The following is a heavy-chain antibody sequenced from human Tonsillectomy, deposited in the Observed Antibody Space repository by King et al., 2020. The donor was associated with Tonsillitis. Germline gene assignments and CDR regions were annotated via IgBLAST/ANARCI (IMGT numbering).Heavy chain of an antibody. Sequence: VQLVESGGGLVQPGGSLRLSCAASGFSFSTYWMNWVRQAPGKGLEWVANIKQDGSEKDYVDSVKGRFTISRDNANNSLYLQMNSLRAEDTAVYYCARDLHVSGYWGQGTLVTVSS. V-gene: IGHV3-7*03. CDR3: ARDLHVSGY. J-gene: IGHJ4*02. D-gene: IGHD3-16*01. CDR1: GFSFSTYW. CDR2: IKQDGSEK.